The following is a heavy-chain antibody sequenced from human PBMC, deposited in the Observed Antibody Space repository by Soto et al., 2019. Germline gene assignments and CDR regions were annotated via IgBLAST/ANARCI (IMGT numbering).Heavy chain of an antibody. Sequence: GESLKISCKGSGYSFTSYWISWVRQMPGKGLEWMGRIDPSDSYTNYSPSFQGHVTISAGKSISTAYLQWSSLKASDTAMYYCARRRYCSSTSCYRLRNYYYYGMDVWGQGTTVTVSS. CDR2: IDPSDSYT. D-gene: IGHD2-2*01. V-gene: IGHV5-10-1*01. CDR3: ARRRYCSSTSCYRLRNYYYYGMDV. J-gene: IGHJ6*02. CDR1: GYSFTSYW.